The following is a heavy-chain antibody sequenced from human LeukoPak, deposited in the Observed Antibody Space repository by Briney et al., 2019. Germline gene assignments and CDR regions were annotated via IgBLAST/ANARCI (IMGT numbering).Heavy chain of an antibody. Sequence: VGSLRLSCAASGFTFSSYEMNWVRQAPGRGLEWVSYISSSGSTIYYADSVKGRFTISRDNAKNSLYLQMNSLRAEDTAVYYCARGSDWRWLQGTHFDYWGQGTLVTVSS. D-gene: IGHD5-24*01. J-gene: IGHJ4*02. CDR1: GFTFSSYE. CDR3: ARGSDWRWLQGTHFDY. CDR2: ISSSGSTI. V-gene: IGHV3-48*03.